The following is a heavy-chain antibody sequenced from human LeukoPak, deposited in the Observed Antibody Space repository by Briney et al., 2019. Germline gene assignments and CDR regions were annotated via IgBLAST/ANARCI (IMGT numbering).Heavy chain of an antibody. D-gene: IGHD3-16*01. CDR3: ARDLGPVAVSLGF. Sequence: ASVKVSCKASGYSFTDYFLHCVRQAPGQGLEWRGWINPKSGATNYAQKFRGRVTMTSDTSINTAYVDLTGLTSDDTAVYYCARDLGPVAVSLGFWGQGTLVTASS. V-gene: IGHV1-2*02. CDR2: INPKSGAT. J-gene: IGHJ4*02. CDR1: GYSFTDYF.